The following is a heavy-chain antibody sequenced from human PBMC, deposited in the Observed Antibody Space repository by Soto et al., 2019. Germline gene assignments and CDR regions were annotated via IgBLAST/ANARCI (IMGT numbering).Heavy chain of an antibody. Sequence: GASVPVSCKASSYTFTSYGIIWVRQPPGRGLEWMGSIVAYNGHTHYAQKLQGSVTMTTATSTSTAYMELRSPRSDDTPVYYCARVRITTIVVVSAFDISGQGTMVT. CDR1: SYTFTSYG. J-gene: IGHJ3*02. CDR2: IVAYNGHT. CDR3: ARVRITTIVVVSAFDI. V-gene: IGHV1-18*04. D-gene: IGHD3-22*01.